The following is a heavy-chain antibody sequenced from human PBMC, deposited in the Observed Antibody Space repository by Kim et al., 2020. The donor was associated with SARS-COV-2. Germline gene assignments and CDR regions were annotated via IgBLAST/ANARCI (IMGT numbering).Heavy chain of an antibody. CDR2: ISSDGTT. V-gene: IGHV4-39*01. CDR3: PSHLRGALIYFDY. CDR1: GGSIITSSYY. Sequence: SETLSLTCSVSGGSIITSSYYWAWVRQPSGKGLEWIGSISSDGTTYYNSSLRSRVTMDVDTSTNQFSLKVTSVTAADTAAYYCPSHLRGALIYFDYWGQG. J-gene: IGHJ4*02.